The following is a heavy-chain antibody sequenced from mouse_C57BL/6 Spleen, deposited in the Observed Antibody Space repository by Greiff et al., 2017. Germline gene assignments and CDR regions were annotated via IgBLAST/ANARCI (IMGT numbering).Heavy chain of an antibody. CDR2: ISDGGSYT. CDR3: ARDRDYGYGRYFDV. D-gene: IGHD2-2*01. Sequence: EVKLMESGGGLVKPGGSLKLSCAASGFTFSSYAMSWVRQTPEKRLEWVATISDGGSYTYYPDNVKGRFTISRDNAKNNLYLQMSHLKSEDTAMYYCARDRDYGYGRYFDVWGTETTVTVSS. CDR1: GFTFSSYA. J-gene: IGHJ1*03. V-gene: IGHV5-4*01.